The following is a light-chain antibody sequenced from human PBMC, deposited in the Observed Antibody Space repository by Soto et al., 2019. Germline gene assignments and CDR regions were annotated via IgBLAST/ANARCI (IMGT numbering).Light chain of an antibody. CDR1: SSDVGGYNY. V-gene: IGLV2-11*01. Sequence: QSALTQPRSVSGSPGQSVTISCTGTSSDVGGYNYVSWYQQHPGKAPKLMIYDVGKRPSGVPDRFSGSKSDNTASLTISGLQAEDEADYYCSSYISTSTLYVFGSGTKLTVL. CDR3: SSYISTSTLYV. CDR2: DVG. J-gene: IGLJ1*01.